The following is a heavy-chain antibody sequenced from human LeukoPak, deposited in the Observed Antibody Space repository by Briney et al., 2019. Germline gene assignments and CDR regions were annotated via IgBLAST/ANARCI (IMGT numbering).Heavy chain of an antibody. D-gene: IGHD3-10*01. CDR2: ISYDGSNK. Sequence: GGSLRLSCAASGFTFSSYAMHWVRQAPGKGLEWVAVISYDGSNKYYADSVKGRFTISRDNSKNTLYLQMNSLRAEDTAVYYCARDRARLLWFGELFPLDVWGQGTTVTVSS. J-gene: IGHJ6*02. CDR1: GFTFSSYA. V-gene: IGHV3-30-3*01. CDR3: ARDRARLLWFGELFPLDV.